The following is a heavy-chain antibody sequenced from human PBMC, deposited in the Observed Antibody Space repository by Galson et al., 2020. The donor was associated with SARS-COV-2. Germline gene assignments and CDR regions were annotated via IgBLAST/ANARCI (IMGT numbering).Heavy chain of an antibody. CDR1: GFSFSDNY. J-gene: IGHJ5*02. CDR3: ARHYNGWSFAP. CDR2: ISHDSKTI. V-gene: IGHV3-11*01. Sequence: GESLKISCEAAGFSFSDNYMSWVRQAPGKGLEWISYISHDSKTIFYSDSVRGRFTIFRDNSQSSLFLHVSSLRAEDTAIYYCARHYNGWSFAPWGQGTLVTVSS. D-gene: IGHD6-19*01.